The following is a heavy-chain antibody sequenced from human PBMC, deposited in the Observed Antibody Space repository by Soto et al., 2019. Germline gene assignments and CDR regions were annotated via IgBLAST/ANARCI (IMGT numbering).Heavy chain of an antibody. D-gene: IGHD4-17*01. J-gene: IGHJ4*02. CDR2: IYYSGST. V-gene: IGHV4-59*01. CDR3: ASSPAWGGESYSDY. CDR1: GGSISSYY. Sequence: QVQLQESGPGLVKPSETLSLTCTGSGGSISSYYWSWIRQPPGKGLEWIGYIYYSGSTNYNPSLNSRVTISVDTSKNQFSLKLSSVTAADTAVYYCASSPAWGGESYSDYWCQGTMVTVSS.